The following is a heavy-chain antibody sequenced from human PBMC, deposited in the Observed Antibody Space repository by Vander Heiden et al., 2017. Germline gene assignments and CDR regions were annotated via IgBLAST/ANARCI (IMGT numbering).Heavy chain of an antibody. D-gene: IGHD4-17*01. CDR1: GGSFSGYS. J-gene: IGHJ4*02. CDR2: IKHSGST. CDR3: ARGGATVTGAFDY. Sequence: QVQLQQGGAGLLKPSATLSLTSAVCGGSFSGYSWCCLRQPPGNGLGWIGDIKHSGSTDSNPSLKSRDTISVVTSKNQFTLKLSAVTAADTAGDDCARGGATVTGAFDYWGQGTLVTVSS. V-gene: IGHV4-34*01.